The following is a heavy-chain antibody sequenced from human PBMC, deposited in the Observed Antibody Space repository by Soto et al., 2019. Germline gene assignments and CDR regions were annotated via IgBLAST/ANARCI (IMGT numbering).Heavy chain of an antibody. Sequence: ASVKVSCKASGYTFTSYAMHWVRQAPGQRLEWMGWINAGNGNTKYSQKFQGRVTITRDTSASTAFMELSSLRSEDTAVYYCARDVSSSWYNDAFDIWGQGTMVTVSS. CDR1: GYTFTSYA. CDR2: INAGNGNT. CDR3: ARDVSSSWYNDAFDI. D-gene: IGHD6-13*01. V-gene: IGHV1-3*01. J-gene: IGHJ3*02.